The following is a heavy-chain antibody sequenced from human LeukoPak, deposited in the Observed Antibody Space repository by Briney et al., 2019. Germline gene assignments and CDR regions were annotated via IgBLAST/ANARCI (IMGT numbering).Heavy chain of an antibody. CDR3: ARRDYDFWSGVRVGWFDP. J-gene: IGHJ5*02. V-gene: IGHV5-51*01. CDR1: GYSFTSYW. Sequence: GESLKISWKGSGYSFTSYWIGWVRQMPEIGLEWMGIIYPGDSDTRYSPSFQGQVTISADKSISTAYLQWSSLKASDTATYYCARRDYDFWSGVRVGWFDPWGQGTLVTVSS. D-gene: IGHD3-3*01. CDR2: IYPGDSDT.